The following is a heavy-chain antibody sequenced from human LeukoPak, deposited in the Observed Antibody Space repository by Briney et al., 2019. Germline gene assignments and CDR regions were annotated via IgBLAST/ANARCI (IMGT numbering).Heavy chain of an antibody. Sequence: GGSLRLSCAASGFTFSSYAMHWVRQAPGKGLEWVAVISYDGSNKYYADSVKGRFTISRDNSKNTLYLRMNSLRAEDTAVYYCAREVRDRFDYWGQGTLVTVSS. J-gene: IGHJ4*02. CDR3: AREVRDRFDY. CDR1: GFTFSSYA. V-gene: IGHV3-30-3*01. CDR2: ISYDGSNK.